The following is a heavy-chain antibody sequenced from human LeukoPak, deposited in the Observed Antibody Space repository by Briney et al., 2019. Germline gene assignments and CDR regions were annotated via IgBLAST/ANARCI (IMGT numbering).Heavy chain of an antibody. V-gene: IGHV4-39*07. CDR1: GGSISSSSYY. D-gene: IGHD3-10*01. Sequence: SETLSLTCTVSGGSISSSSYYWGWIRQPPGKGLEWIGSIYYSGSTYYNPSLKSRVTISVDTSKSQFSLKLSSVTAADTAVYYCARDGTEYYGSGSYYVSYFDYWGQGTLVTVSS. J-gene: IGHJ4*02. CDR3: ARDGTEYYGSGSYYVSYFDY. CDR2: IYYSGST.